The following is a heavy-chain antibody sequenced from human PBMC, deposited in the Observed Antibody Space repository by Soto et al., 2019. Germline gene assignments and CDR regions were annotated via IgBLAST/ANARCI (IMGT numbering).Heavy chain of an antibody. CDR1: GYTFTSYG. D-gene: IGHD6-19*01. Sequence: ASVKVSCKASGYTFTSYGISWVRQAPGQGLEWMGWISAYNGNTNYAQKLQGRVTMTTDTSTSTAYMELRSLRSDDTAVYDCARSSDGIAVAGSDFDYWGQGTLVTVSS. J-gene: IGHJ4*02. CDR2: ISAYNGNT. CDR3: ARSSDGIAVAGSDFDY. V-gene: IGHV1-18*04.